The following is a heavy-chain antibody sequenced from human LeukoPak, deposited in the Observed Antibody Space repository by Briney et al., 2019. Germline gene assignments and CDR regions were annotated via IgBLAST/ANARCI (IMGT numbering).Heavy chain of an antibody. CDR1: GFTFSSYA. CDR2: IRSDGSDT. Sequence: GGSLRLSCAASGFTFSSYAMSWVRQAPGKGLVWVSRIRSDGSDTRYAESVKGRFTISRDNAKNTLYLQMNSLRAEDTAVYYCAELGITMIGGVWGKGTTVTISS. CDR3: AELGITMIGGV. D-gene: IGHD3-10*02. J-gene: IGHJ6*04. V-gene: IGHV3-74*01.